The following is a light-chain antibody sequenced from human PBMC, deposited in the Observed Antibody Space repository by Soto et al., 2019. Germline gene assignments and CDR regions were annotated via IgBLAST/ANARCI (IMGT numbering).Light chain of an antibody. Sequence: QSVLTQPPSASGTPGQRVTISCSGSSSNSGSKYVYWYQQLPGTAPKLLIYRNNQRPSGVPDRLSGSNSGTSASLAISGLRSEYEADYYCAAWDDSLRASWVVGGGTKLTVL. V-gene: IGLV1-47*01. J-gene: IGLJ3*02. CDR2: RNN. CDR1: SSNSGSKY. CDR3: AAWDDSLRASWV.